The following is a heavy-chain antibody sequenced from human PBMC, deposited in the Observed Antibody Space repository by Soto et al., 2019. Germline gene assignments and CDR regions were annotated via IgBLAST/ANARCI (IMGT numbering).Heavy chain of an antibody. CDR1: GDSISSYY. J-gene: IGHJ4*02. CDR2: LYYGRSA. Sequence: QVQLQESGPGLVKPSETLSLTCAVSGDSISSYYCMWIRQPPGKGLESIGYLYYGRSANYNPSLKGRVTLSGDTSPNQCSLTLSSMTAADTAVYYCALRSMAVVPEYWGQGTLVTVSS. D-gene: IGHD3-22*01. CDR3: ALRSMAVVPEY. V-gene: IGHV4-59*01.